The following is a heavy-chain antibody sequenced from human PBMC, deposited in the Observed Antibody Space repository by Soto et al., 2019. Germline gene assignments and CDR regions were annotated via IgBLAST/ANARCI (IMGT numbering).Heavy chain of an antibody. D-gene: IGHD6-19*01. V-gene: IGHV3-33*01. J-gene: IGHJ4*02. CDR2: IWYDGSRK. CDR3: ARDMDARYSNGWYHYFDY. CDR1: GFTFSSHG. Sequence: GGSLRLSCAASGFTFSSHGMHWVRQAPGKGLEWVAAIWYDGSRKYYADSVKGRFSISRDNYKNTLYLEMNGLRAEDTAVYYCARDMDARYSNGWYHYFDYWGQGTLVTVSS.